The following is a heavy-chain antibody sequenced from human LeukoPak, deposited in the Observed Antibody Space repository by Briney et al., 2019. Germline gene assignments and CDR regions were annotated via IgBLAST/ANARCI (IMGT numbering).Heavy chain of an antibody. Sequence: EASVKVSCKASGGTFSSYAISWVRQAPGQGLEWMGGIIPIFGTANYAQKFQGRVTITADESTSTAYMELSSLRSEDTAVYYCAREERGSFALNYWGQGTLVTVSS. CDR2: IIPIFGTA. CDR1: GGTFSSYA. V-gene: IGHV1-69*13. CDR3: AREERGSFALNY. D-gene: IGHD1-26*01. J-gene: IGHJ4*02.